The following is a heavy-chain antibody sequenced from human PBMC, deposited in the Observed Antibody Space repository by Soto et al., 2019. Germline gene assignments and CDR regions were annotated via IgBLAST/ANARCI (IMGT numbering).Heavy chain of an antibody. J-gene: IGHJ4*02. Sequence: PSETLSLTCSVSGRSMSINYWSLIRQSPDKGLEWLGYVFYGGTDYNPSLGGRVSMSVETSKSQFSLKLTSVTVADTAVYYCASDRVDRYVESWGPGILVTVSS. V-gene: IGHV4-59*01. D-gene: IGHD2-15*01. CDR2: VFYGGT. CDR3: ASDRVDRYVES. CDR1: GRSMSINY.